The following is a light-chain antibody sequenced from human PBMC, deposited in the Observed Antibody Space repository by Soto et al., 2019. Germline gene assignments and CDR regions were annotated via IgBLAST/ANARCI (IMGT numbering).Light chain of an antibody. CDR3: ATWDDSLSGRV. CDR2: VNN. CDR1: SSNIGSNY. Sequence: QSVLTQPHSASGTPGQRVTISCSGSSSNIGSNYVYWYQQLPETAPKLLISVNNQRPSGVPDRFPSTKSGPSASLAISGLRSENEADYYCATWDDSLSGRVFGGGTKLTVL. V-gene: IGLV1-47*01. J-gene: IGLJ3*02.